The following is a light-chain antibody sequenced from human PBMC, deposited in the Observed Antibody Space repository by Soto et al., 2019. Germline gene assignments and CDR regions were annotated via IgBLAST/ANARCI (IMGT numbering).Light chain of an antibody. CDR2: KAS. J-gene: IGKJ5*01. CDR3: QQSYSTPIT. Sequence: DIQMTQSPSTLAASVGDRVTITCRASQSFTRWLAWYQQKPGKAPKLLIYKASNLEVGVPSRFSGTGSGTEFNFTITDLQPDDFATYYCQQSYSTPITFGQGTRLEIK. V-gene: IGKV1-5*03. CDR1: QSFTRW.